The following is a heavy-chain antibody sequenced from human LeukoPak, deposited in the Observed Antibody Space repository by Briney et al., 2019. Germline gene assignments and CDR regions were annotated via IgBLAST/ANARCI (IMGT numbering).Heavy chain of an antibody. CDR2: ISYDGSNK. D-gene: IGHD6-13*01. CDR3: ARAPGSSDDY. V-gene: IGHV3-30-3*01. Sequence: GGSLRLPCAASGSTFSSYAMHWVRQAPGKGLEWVAVISYDGSNKYYADSVKGRFTISRDNFKNTLYLQMNSLRAEDTAVYYCARAPGSSDDYWGQGTLVTVSS. J-gene: IGHJ4*02. CDR1: GSTFSSYA.